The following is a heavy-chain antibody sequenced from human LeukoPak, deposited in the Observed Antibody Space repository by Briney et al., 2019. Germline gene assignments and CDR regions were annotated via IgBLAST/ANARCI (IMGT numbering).Heavy chain of an antibody. D-gene: IGHD1-26*01. V-gene: IGHV3-23*01. Sequence: PGGSLRLSCVASGFTFSTYAMTWVRQAPGKGLEWVSSISVSGGGTYYADSVRGRFTISRDISENTLFLHMNSLRAEDTAVYYCVKDWRDDSICGNDCLQYWGQGTLVTVSS. CDR1: GFTFSTYA. CDR2: ISVSGGGT. CDR3: VKDWRDDSICGNDCLQY. J-gene: IGHJ4*02.